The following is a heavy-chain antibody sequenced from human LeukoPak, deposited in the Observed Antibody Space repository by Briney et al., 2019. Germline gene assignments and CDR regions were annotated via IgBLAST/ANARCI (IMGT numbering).Heavy chain of an antibody. CDR3: ARDPWGGDSSGNWFDP. CDR2: ISSSGSTI. CDR1: GFTFSDYY. Sequence: GGSLRLSCAASGFTFSDYYMSWIRQAPGKGLEWVSYISSSGSTIYYADSVKGRFTISRDNAKNSLYLQMNSLRAEDTAVYYCARDPWGGDSSGNWFDPWGQGTLVTVSS. V-gene: IGHV3-11*01. J-gene: IGHJ5*02. D-gene: IGHD6-6*01.